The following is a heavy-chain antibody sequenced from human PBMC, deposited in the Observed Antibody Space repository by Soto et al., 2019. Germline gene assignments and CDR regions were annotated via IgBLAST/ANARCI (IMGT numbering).Heavy chain of an antibody. V-gene: IGHV1-46*04. CDR2: ISPSAGST. CDR3: ARGSSSLGSEY. D-gene: IGHD6-6*01. CDR1: GYTFTSYY. J-gene: IGHJ4*02. Sequence: ASVNVSCKASGYTFTSYYIHWVRQAPGQGLEWMGIISPSAGSTNYAQNMQGRVTLTRDTSRNSVYMELSSLRSEDTAVYYCARGSSSLGSEYWGQRTLVTVSS.